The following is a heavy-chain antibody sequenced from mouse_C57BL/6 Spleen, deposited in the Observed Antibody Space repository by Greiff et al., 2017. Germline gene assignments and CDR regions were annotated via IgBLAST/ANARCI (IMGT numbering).Heavy chain of an antibody. CDR1: GFTFSNYW. CDR3: LYDGHY. CDR2: IRLKSDNYAT. J-gene: IGHJ2*01. D-gene: IGHD2-3*01. Sequence: EVKVEEPGGGLVQPGGSMKLSCVASGFTFSNYWMNWVRQSPEKGLEWVAQIRLKSDNYATHYAKSVKGRFTISRDDSKSSVYLQMNNLRAGDTGIYYCLYDGHYWGQGTTLTVSS. V-gene: IGHV6-3*01.